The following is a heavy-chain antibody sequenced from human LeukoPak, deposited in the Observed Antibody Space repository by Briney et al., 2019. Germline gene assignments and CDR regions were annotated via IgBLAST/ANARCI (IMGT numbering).Heavy chain of an antibody. J-gene: IGHJ4*02. Sequence: ASVKVSCKASGYTFTGYYMHWVRQAPGQGLEWMGWINTNTGNPTYAQGFTGRFVFSLDTSVSTAYLQISSLKAEDTAVYYCARDPHRKYCSGGSCYSGIDYWGQGTLVTVSS. CDR1: GYTFTGYY. V-gene: IGHV7-4-1*02. D-gene: IGHD2-15*01. CDR2: INTNTGNP. CDR3: ARDPHRKYCSGGSCYSGIDY.